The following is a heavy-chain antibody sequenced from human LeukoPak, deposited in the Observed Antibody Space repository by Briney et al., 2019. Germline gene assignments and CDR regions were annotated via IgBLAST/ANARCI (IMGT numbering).Heavy chain of an antibody. CDR3: ARSQPRDSGTYLFDWFDP. Sequence: GGSLRLSCAASGFTFSSYSMNWVRQAPGKGLEWVSSISTSSIYIYYADSVKGRFTISRDNAKNSLYLQLNSLRAEDTAVYYCARSQPRDSGTYLFDWFDPWGQGTLVTVSS. CDR1: GFTFSSYS. CDR2: ISTSSIYI. J-gene: IGHJ5*02. D-gene: IGHD3-10*01. V-gene: IGHV3-21*01.